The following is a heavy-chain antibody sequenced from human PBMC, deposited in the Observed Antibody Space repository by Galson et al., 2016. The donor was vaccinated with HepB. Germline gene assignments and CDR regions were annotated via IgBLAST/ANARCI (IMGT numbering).Heavy chain of an antibody. CDR1: GFTLNTYS. J-gene: IGHJ4*02. D-gene: IGHD3-9*01. CDR3: ARDLRGMIRCFDWSTHFDS. V-gene: IGHV3-21*01. Sequence: SLRLSCAASGFTLNTYSMNWVRQAPGKGLEWVSSISGTSTYIYYADSVKGRFTISRDNAKNSLYLQMNNVRAEDTAVYYCARDLRGMIRCFDWSTHFDSWGQGTLVTVSS. CDR2: ISGTSTYI.